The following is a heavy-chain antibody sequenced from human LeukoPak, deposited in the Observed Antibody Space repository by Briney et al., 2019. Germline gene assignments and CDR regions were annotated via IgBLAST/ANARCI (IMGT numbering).Heavy chain of an antibody. D-gene: IGHD1-14*01. CDR2: IYYSGTT. J-gene: IGHJ3*02. CDR1: GGSISSSSYY. V-gene: IGHV4-39*01. Sequence: SETLSLTCTVSGGSISSSSYYWGWIRQPPGKGLEWIGSIYYSGTTYYNPSLKSRVTISVDTSKKQFSLKLRSVTAADTAVYYCARHEWGITNAFDIWGQGTMVTVSS. CDR3: ARHEWGITNAFDI.